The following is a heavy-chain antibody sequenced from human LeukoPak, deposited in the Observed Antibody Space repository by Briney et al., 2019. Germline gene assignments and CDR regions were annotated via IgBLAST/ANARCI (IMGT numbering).Heavy chain of an antibody. CDR2: IYYSGST. D-gene: IGHD3-3*01. CDR1: GGSISSGDYY. J-gene: IGHJ4*02. V-gene: IGHV4-30-4*08. Sequence: SETLSLTCTVSGGSISSGDYYWSWIRQPPGKGLEWIGYIYYSGSTYYNPSLKSRVTISVDTSKNQFSLKLSSVTAADTAVYYCARDQGTIFGVLDRTNDYWGQGTLVTVSS. CDR3: ARDQGTIFGVLDRTNDY.